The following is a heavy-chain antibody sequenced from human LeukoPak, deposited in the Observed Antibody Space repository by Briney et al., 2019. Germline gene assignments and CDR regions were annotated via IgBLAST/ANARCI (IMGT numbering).Heavy chain of an antibody. CDR2: ISGSGGST. J-gene: IGHJ6*02. D-gene: IGHD6-13*01. CDR3: AKDPGHIAAAGTLPYYYYGMDV. CDR1: GFTFSSYA. V-gene: IGHV3-23*01. Sequence: GGSLRLSCAASGFTFSSYAMSWVRQAPGKGLEWASAISGSGGSTYYADSVKGRFTISRDNSKNTLYLQMNSLRAEDTAVYYCAKDPGHIAAAGTLPYYYYGMDVWGQGTTVTVSS.